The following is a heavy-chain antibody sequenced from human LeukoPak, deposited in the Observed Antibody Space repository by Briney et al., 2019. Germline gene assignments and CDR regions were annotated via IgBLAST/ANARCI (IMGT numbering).Heavy chain of an antibody. Sequence: SETLSLTCTVSAGSISSGDYFWSWIRQPPGKGLEWIGHIYYSGSTYNNPSLKSRLTISVDTSKNQFSLRLSSVTAADTAVYYCATLEGFGVLSNYYFDYWGQGTLVTVSS. CDR1: AGSISSGDYF. V-gene: IGHV4-30-4*08. D-gene: IGHD2/OR15-2a*01. CDR3: ATLEGFGVLSNYYFDY. J-gene: IGHJ4*02. CDR2: IYYSGST.